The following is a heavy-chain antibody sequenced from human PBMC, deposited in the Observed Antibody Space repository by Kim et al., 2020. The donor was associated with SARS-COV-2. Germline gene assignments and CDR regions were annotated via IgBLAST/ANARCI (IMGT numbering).Heavy chain of an antibody. J-gene: IGHJ4*02. CDR3: ARLDIATTDDY. V-gene: IGHV5-10-1*01. D-gene: IGHD5-12*01. Sequence: NFRPSFQGHVTISADKSISTAYLQWSSLKASDTAMYYCARLDIATTDDYWGQGTLVTVSS.